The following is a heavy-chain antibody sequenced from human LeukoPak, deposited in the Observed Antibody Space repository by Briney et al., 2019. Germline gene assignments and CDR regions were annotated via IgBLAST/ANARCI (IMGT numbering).Heavy chain of an antibody. D-gene: IGHD1-20*01. Sequence: GGSLRLSCAVSGFTFSSYAMSWVRQAPGKGLEWVSAIDPSGVDTFYADSLKGRFTISRDNSKNTLYLQMNSLRADDTAVYYCAKVEINWSMYIDDYWGQGTLVTVSS. CDR3: AKVEINWSMYIDDY. V-gene: IGHV3-23*01. CDR2: IDPSGVDT. J-gene: IGHJ4*02. CDR1: GFTFSSYA.